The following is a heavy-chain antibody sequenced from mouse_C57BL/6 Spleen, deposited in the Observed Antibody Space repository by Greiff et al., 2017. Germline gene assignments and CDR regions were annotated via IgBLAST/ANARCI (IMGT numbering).Heavy chain of an antibody. J-gene: IGHJ4*01. CDR3: ARKDGSGYYYYSMDY. V-gene: IGHV2-2*01. CDR2: IWSGGST. Sequence: QVQLQQSGPGLVQPSQSLSIPCTVSGFSLTSYGVHWVRQSPGKGLEWLGVIWSGGSTDYNAAFISRLSISKDNSKSQVFFKMNSLQADDTAIYYCARKDGSGYYYYSMDYWGQGTSATVSS. CDR1: GFSLTSYG. D-gene: IGHD1-1*01.